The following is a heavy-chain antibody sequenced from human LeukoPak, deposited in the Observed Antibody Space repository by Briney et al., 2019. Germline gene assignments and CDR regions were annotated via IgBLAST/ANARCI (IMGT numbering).Heavy chain of an antibody. J-gene: IGHJ4*02. CDR3: ASLHSSWLDY. CDR1: GGSISSSSYY. Sequence: PSETLSLTCTVSGGSISSSSYYWGWIRQPPGKGLEWIGSIYYTGNTYYNPSLKSRVTISVDTSKNQFSLKLGSVTAADTAVYYCASLHSSWLDYWGQGTLVTVSS. V-gene: IGHV4-39*01. CDR2: IYYTGNT. D-gene: IGHD6-13*01.